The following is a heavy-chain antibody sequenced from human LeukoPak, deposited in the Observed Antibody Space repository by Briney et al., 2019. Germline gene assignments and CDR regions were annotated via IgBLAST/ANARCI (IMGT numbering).Heavy chain of an antibody. CDR1: GYTFTSYA. CDR3: ASPPWALDY. J-gene: IGHJ4*02. V-gene: IGHV1-3*01. Sequence: GASVKVSCKASGYTFTSYAMHWVRQAPGQRLEWMGWINAGNGNTKYSQKLQGRVTMTTDTSTSTAYMELRSLRSDDTAVYYCASPPWALDYWGQGTLVTVSS. D-gene: IGHD3-16*01. CDR2: INAGNGNT.